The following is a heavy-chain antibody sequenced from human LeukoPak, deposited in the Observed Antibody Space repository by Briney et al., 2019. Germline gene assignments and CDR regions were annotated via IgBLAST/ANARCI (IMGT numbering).Heavy chain of an antibody. J-gene: IGHJ4*02. CDR3: ARLTYYYDSSGYYRFDY. V-gene: IGHV4-61*08. CDR1: GGSISSGGYY. CDR2: IYYSGST. D-gene: IGHD3-22*01. Sequence: PSETLSLTCTVSGGSISSGGYYRSWIRQPPGKGLEWIGYIYYSGSTNYNPSLKSRVTISVDTSKNQFSLKLSSVTAADTAVYYCARLTYYYDSSGYYRFDYWGQGTLVTVSS.